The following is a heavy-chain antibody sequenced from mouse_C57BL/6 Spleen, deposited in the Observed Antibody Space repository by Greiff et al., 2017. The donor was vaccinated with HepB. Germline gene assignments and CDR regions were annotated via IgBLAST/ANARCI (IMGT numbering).Heavy chain of an antibody. V-gene: IGHV1-50*01. J-gene: IGHJ2*01. CDR1: GYTFTSYW. Sequence: VQLQQPGAELVKPGASVKLSCKASGYTFTSYWMQWVKQRPGQGLEWIGEIDPSDSYTNYNQKFKGKATLTVDTSSSTAYMQLSSLTSEDSAVYYCATDYSNVFDYWGQGTTLTVAS. CDR2: IDPSDSYT. D-gene: IGHD2-5*01. CDR3: ATDYSNVFDY.